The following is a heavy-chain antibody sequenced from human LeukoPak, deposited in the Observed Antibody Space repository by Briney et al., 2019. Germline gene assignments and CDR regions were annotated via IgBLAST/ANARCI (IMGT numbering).Heavy chain of an antibody. J-gene: IGHJ3*02. CDR1: GGSISSYY. CDR2: IYTSGST. V-gene: IGHV4-4*07. CDR3: ARDLGSGWYSDAFDI. Sequence: SETLSLTCTVSGGSISSYYWSWIRHPAGKGLEWIGRIYTSGSTNYNPSLKSRVTMSVDTSKNQFSLKLSSVTAADTAVYYCARDLGSGWYSDAFDIWGQGTMVTVSS. D-gene: IGHD6-19*01.